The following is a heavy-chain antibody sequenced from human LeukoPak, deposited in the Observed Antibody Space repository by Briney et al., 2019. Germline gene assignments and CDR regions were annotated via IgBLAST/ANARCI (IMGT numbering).Heavy chain of an antibody. V-gene: IGHV4-59*01. J-gene: IGHJ4*02. D-gene: IGHD4-17*01. CDR1: GGSISSYY. Sequence: SETLSLTCTVSGGSISSYYWSWIRQPPGKGLEWIGYIYYSGSTNYNPSLKSRVTISVDTSKNQFSLKLSSVTAADTAVYYCARGSDPGYDHGDYVGFLDYWGQGTLVTVSS. CDR2: IYYSGST. CDR3: ARGSDPGYDHGDYVGFLDY.